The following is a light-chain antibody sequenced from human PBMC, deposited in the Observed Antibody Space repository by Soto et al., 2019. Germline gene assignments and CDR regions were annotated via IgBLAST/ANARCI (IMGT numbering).Light chain of an antibody. Sequence: EIVLTQSPGTXSLSPGERATXXXRASQSVSSSYLAWYQQKPGQAPRLLIYGTSSRATGIPDRFSGSGSGTDFSLTISRLEPDDFAVYYCHQYGGSPTWXXGQGTKVEIK. CDR2: GTS. CDR3: HQYGGSPTWX. V-gene: IGKV3-20*01. J-gene: IGKJ1*01. CDR1: QSVSSSY.